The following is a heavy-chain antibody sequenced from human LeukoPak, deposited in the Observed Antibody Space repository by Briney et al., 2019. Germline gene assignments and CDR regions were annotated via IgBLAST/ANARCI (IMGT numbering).Heavy chain of an antibody. CDR3: VKDLSYESSGSFFDS. J-gene: IGHJ4*02. CDR2: ISWDGTT. CDR1: GFTFEDYT. V-gene: IGHV3-43*01. Sequence: GGSLRLSCAASGFTFEDYTMHWVRQAPRKTMEGVSLISWDGTTYYRDSVKGRFTISRDNSKDSLYLQMDSLRSEDTAFYYCVKDLSYESSGSFFDSWGQGTLLTVS. D-gene: IGHD3-22*01.